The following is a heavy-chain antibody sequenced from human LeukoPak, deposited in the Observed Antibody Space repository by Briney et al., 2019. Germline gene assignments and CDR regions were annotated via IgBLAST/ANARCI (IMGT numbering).Heavy chain of an antibody. D-gene: IGHD3-10*01. V-gene: IGHV3-23*01. CDR3: AKDSQVKGSGNLDY. Sequence: PGGSLRLSCAASGFTFSSYAMSWVRQAPGKGLEWVSAISGSGGSTYYADSVKGRFTISRDNAKNSLYLQMNSLRAEDTALYYCAKDSQVKGSGNLDYWGQGTLVTVSS. CDR2: ISGSGGST. J-gene: IGHJ4*02. CDR1: GFTFSSYA.